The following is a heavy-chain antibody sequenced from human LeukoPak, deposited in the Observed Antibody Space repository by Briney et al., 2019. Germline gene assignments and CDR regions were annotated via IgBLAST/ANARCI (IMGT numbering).Heavy chain of an antibody. CDR3: ARGKGQDCGYDYFLDY. V-gene: IGHV3-30-3*01. Sequence: PGRSLRLSCAASGFTFSSYAMHWVRQAPGEGLEWVTLFSYDGNSKYYADSVKGRFTISRDNSKNTLYLQMNSLRADDSAIYYCARGKGQDCGYDYFLDYWGQGTLVTVSS. CDR2: FSYDGNSK. D-gene: IGHD5-12*01. J-gene: IGHJ4*02. CDR1: GFTFSSYA.